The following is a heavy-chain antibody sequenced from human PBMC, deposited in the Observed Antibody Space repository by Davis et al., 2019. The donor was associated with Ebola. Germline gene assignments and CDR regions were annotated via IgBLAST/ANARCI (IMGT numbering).Heavy chain of an antibody. J-gene: IGHJ5*02. CDR1: GFSFRSYA. V-gene: IGHV3-23*01. Sequence: GESLKISCAASGFSFRSYAMSWVRQSPGQGLEWVSALSGRGGSTYYADSVKGRFTISRDNSKNTLYLQMNSLRAEDTAVYYCAKARIAALRFDPWGQGTLVTVSS. CDR2: LSGRGGST. CDR3: AKARIAALRFDP. D-gene: IGHD6-6*01.